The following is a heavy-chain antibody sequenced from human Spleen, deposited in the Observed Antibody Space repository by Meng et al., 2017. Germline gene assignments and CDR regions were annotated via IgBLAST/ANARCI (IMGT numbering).Heavy chain of an antibody. Sequence: VQLVESRVEVKKPGASVNGSGKASVYTFTSFDINWGRQAPGQGLEWMGWMNPNYGNTDYAQKFQGRVTMTRDTSITTAYMELSSLGYEDTAVYYCARGVDAGVDYWGQGTLVTVSS. CDR3: ARGVDAGVDY. D-gene: IGHD5-12*01. V-gene: IGHV1-8*01. J-gene: IGHJ4*02. CDR1: VYTFTSFD. CDR2: MNPNYGNT.